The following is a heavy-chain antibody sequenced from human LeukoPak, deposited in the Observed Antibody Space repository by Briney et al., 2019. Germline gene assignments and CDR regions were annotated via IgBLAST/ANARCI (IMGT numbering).Heavy chain of an antibody. Sequence: SQTLSLTCAISGDSVSSNSAAWNWIRQSPSRGLEWLRRTYYRFKWYKDYAESVRSRMTISPDTSTNEVSLQLNSVTYEDTAVYYCARGEAFFDYWGQGALVTVSS. CDR1: GDSVSSNSAA. V-gene: IGHV6-1*01. CDR2: TYYRFKWYK. J-gene: IGHJ4*02. CDR3: ARGEAFFDY.